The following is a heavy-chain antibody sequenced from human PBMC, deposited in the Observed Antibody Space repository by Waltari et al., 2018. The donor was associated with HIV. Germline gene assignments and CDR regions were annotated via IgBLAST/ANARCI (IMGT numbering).Heavy chain of an antibody. CDR2: IYHSGGT. V-gene: IGHV4-4*02. CDR3: ARGGGIVVKMYADDAFDI. J-gene: IGHJ3*02. D-gene: IGHD2-2*01. CDR1: GDSVSSSNW. Sequence: QVQLQESGPGLVKPSGTLSLTCAVSGDSVSSSNWWNWVRQPPGKGVEWIGEIYHSGGTNYNPALKSRVTISVDKSKNQFSLNMSSMTAADTAVYYCARGGGIVVKMYADDAFDIWGQGTMVTVSS.